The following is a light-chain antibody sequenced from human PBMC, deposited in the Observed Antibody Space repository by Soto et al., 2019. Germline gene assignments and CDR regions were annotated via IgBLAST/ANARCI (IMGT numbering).Light chain of an antibody. V-gene: IGKV3-11*01. CDR1: QSVSSY. CDR2: DAS. J-gene: IGKJ4*01. CDR3: QQRSNWPLT. Sequence: EIVLTQSPATLSLSPGESATLSCRASQSVSSYLAWYQQKPGQAPRLLIYDASNRATGIPARFSGSGSGTDFTLTISSLEPEELAVYYCQQRSNWPLTFGGGTKVEIK.